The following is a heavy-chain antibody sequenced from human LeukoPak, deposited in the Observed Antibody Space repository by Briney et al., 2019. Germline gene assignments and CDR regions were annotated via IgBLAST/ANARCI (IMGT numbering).Heavy chain of an antibody. J-gene: IGHJ4*02. Sequence: GASVKVSCKASGYTFTSYGISWVRQAPGQGLEWMGWISAYNGNTNYAQKLQGRVTMTTDTSTSTAYMELRSLRSDDTAVYYCAKSKGYSSGWYPLDYWGQGTLVTVSS. V-gene: IGHV1-18*01. CDR3: AKSKGYSSGWYPLDY. CDR2: ISAYNGNT. CDR1: GYTFTSYG. D-gene: IGHD6-19*01.